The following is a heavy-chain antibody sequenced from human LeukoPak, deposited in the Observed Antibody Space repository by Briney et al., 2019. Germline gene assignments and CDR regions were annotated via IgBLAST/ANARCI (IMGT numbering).Heavy chain of an antibody. CDR1: GGSISSYY. CDR3: AGGSKWLAFDY. J-gene: IGHJ4*02. Sequence: SETLSLTCTVSGGSISSYYWSWIRQPAGKGLEWIGRIYTSGTTHYNPSLKSRVAISVDTSKNQFSLKLNSVTAADTAVYYCAGGSKWLAFDYWGQGTLVTVSS. CDR2: IYTSGTT. V-gene: IGHV4-4*07. D-gene: IGHD6-19*01.